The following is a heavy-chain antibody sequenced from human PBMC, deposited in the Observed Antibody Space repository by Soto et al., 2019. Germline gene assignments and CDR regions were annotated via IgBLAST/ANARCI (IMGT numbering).Heavy chain of an antibody. CDR1: GYPVTAYY. CDR3: ARGGGVGVAGSAAFDM. Sequence: VQSGAVVKKPGASVTVSCSASGYPVTAYYMHWVRQAPGRGLEWMGGINPATGAAKYTQTFQGRVTMTRDTSTSTVLMELSGLTSEDTAVFYCARGGGVGVAGSAAFDMWAQGTVVTVSS. J-gene: IGHJ3*02. D-gene: IGHD3-3*01. V-gene: IGHV1-2*02. CDR2: INPATGAA.